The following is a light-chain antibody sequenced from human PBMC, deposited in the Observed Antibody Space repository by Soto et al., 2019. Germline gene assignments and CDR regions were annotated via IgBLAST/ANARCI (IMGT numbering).Light chain of an antibody. CDR1: SSDIGRNY. CDR3: GTWDSSLTTYV. CDR2: ENN. V-gene: IGLV1-51*02. Sequence: VLTQPPSVSEAPGQKVTISCSGSSSDIGRNYVSWYQHLPGTAPKLLIYENNKRPSGIPDRLSGSKSGSSATLGITGLQTGDEADYYCGTWDSSLTTYVFGPGTKVTVL. J-gene: IGLJ1*01.